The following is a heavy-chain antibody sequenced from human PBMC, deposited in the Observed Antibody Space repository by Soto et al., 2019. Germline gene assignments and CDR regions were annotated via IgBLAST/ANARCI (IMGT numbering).Heavy chain of an antibody. CDR3: ARCGASEDAFYI. D-gene: IGHD1-26*01. V-gene: IGHV4-59*01. CDR2: IYYSGST. CDR1: GGSISSYY. Sequence: QVQLQESGPGLVKPSETLSLTCTVSGGSISSYYWSWIRQPPGKGLEWIGYIYYSGSTNYNPSLKSRVPISVDTSKNQFSLKLSSVTAADTAVYYCARCGASEDAFYIWGQGTMVTVSS. J-gene: IGHJ3*02.